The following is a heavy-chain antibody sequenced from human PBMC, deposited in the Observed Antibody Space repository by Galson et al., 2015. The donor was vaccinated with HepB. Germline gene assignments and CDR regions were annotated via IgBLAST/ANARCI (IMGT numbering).Heavy chain of an antibody. J-gene: IGHJ6*02. V-gene: IGHV2-70*11. CDR3: ARTPQLLWFGERNYGMDV. CDR2: IDWDDDK. CDR1: GFSLSTSGMC. D-gene: IGHD3-10*01. Sequence: PALVKPTQTLTLTCTFSGFSLSTSGMCVSWIRQPPGKALEWLARIDWDDDKYYSTSLKTRLTISKDTSKNQVVLTMTNMDPVDTATYYCARTPQLLWFGERNYGMDVWGQGTAVTVSS.